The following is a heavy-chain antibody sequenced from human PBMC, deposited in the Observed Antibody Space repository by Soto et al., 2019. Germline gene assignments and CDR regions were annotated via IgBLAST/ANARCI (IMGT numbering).Heavy chain of an antibody. CDR2: INHSGST. Sequence: SETLSLTCAVYGGSFSGYYWSWIRQPPGKGLEWIGEINHSGSTNYNPSLKSRVTISVDTSKNQFSLKLSSVTAADTAVYYCARGPARGSSWPDYYYYYGMDVWGQGTTVTVSS. CDR1: GGSFSGYY. CDR3: ARGPARGSSWPDYYYYYGMDV. V-gene: IGHV4-34*01. J-gene: IGHJ6*02. D-gene: IGHD6-13*01.